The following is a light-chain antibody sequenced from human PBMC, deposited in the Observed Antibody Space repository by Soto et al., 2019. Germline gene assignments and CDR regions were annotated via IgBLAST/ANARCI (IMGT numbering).Light chain of an antibody. Sequence: DIQMTQSPSSLSASVGGSVTITCRASQSIGTYLNWYQQESGRAPKLLLCSASSLQSGVPSRFSGSGSGVNFTLSVSNLQPGDFATYYCQQTFSVPPTFGGGTKVDLK. CDR1: QSIGTY. CDR2: SAS. CDR3: QQTFSVPPT. V-gene: IGKV1-39*01. J-gene: IGKJ4*01.